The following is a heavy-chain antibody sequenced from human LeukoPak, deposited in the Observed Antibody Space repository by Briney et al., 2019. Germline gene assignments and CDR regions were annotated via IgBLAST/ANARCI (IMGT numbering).Heavy chain of an antibody. D-gene: IGHD6-19*01. CDR1: GYSFTSYW. CDR3: ASSTKGIAVAGTWAEFDY. J-gene: IGHJ4*02. Sequence: GESLKISCKGSGYSFTSYWIGWVRQMPGKGLEWMGIIYPGDSDTRYSPSFQGQVTISADKSISTAYLQWSSLKASGTAMYYCASSTKGIAVAGTWAEFDYWGQGTLVTVSS. CDR2: IYPGDSDT. V-gene: IGHV5-51*01.